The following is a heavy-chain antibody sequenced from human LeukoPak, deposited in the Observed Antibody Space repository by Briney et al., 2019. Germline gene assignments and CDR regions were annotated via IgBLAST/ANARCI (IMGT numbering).Heavy chain of an antibody. CDR1: GFTFDDYG. CDR2: INWNGGST. V-gene: IGHV3-20*04. CDR3: ARDAYYYDSSGYYFRPPVGYFDY. J-gene: IGHJ4*02. Sequence: GGSLRLSCAASGFTFDDYGMSWVRQAPGEGLEWVSGINWNGGSTGYADSVKGRFTISRDNAKNSLYLQMNSLRAEDTALYYCARDAYYYDSSGYYFRPPVGYFDYWGQGTLVTVSS. D-gene: IGHD3-22*01.